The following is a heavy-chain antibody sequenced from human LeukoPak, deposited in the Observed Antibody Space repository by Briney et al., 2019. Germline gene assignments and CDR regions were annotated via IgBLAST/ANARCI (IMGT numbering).Heavy chain of an antibody. V-gene: IGHV4-34*01. D-gene: IGHD1-26*01. CDR3: ASLGAARPYYYYYYMDV. CDR1: GGSFSGYY. Sequence: SETLSLTCAVSGGSFSGYYWSWVRQPPGKGLEWIGEINHSRSTNYNPSLKRRVTISVDTSKNQFSLKLSSVTAADTAVYYCASLGAARPYYYYYYMDVWGKGTTVTVSS. J-gene: IGHJ6*03. CDR2: INHSRST.